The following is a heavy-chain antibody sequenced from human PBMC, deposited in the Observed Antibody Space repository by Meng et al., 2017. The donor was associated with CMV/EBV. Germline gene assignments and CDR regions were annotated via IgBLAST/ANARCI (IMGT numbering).Heavy chain of an antibody. CDR3: ARGYNWFDP. CDR1: GFTFDDYA. CDR2: ISWNSGSI. Sequence: GGSLRLSCAASGFTFDDYAMHWVRQAPGKGLEWVSGISWNSGSIGYADSVKGRFTISRDNAKNSLYLQMNSLRAEDTAVYYCARGYNWFDPWGQGTLVTVSS. V-gene: IGHV3-9*01. J-gene: IGHJ5*02.